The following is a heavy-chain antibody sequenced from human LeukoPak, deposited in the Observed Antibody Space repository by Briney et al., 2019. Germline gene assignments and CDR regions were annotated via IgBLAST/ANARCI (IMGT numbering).Heavy chain of an antibody. J-gene: IGHJ4*02. CDR3: ARASSSWDGGDY. D-gene: IGHD6-13*01. CDR1: GFTFSSYS. Sequence: GGSLRLSCAASGFTFSSYSMNWVRQAPGKGLEWVSSISSSSSYIYYADSVKGRFTISRDNAKNSLYLQMNSLRAEDTAVYYCARASSSWDGGDYWGQGTLVTVSS. CDR2: ISSSSSYI. V-gene: IGHV3-21*01.